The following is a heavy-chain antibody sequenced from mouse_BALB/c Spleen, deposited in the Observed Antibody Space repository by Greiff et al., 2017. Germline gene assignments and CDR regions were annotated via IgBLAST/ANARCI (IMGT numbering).Heavy chain of an antibody. J-gene: IGHJ2*01. CDR2: ISNGGGST. Sequence: EVKLEESGGGLVQPGGSLKLSCAASGFTFSSYTMSWVRQTPEKRLEWVAYISNGGGSTYYPDTVKGRFTISRDNAKNTLYLQMSSLKSEDTAMYYCARQGYGNYVYFDYWGQGTTLTVSS. CDR3: ARQGYGNYVYFDY. D-gene: IGHD2-10*02. V-gene: IGHV5-12-2*01. CDR1: GFTFSSYT.